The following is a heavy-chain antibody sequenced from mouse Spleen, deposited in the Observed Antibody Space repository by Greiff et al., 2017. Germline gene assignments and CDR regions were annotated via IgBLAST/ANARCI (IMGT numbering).Heavy chain of an antibody. Sequence: VQVVESGAELVKPGASVKISCKASGYAFSSYWMNWVKQRPGKGLEWIGQIYPGDGDTNYNGKFKGKATLTADKSSSTAYMQLSSLTSEDSAVYFCATLLRPLAMDYWGQGTSVTVSS. CDR3: ATLLRPLAMDY. CDR2: IYPGDGDT. J-gene: IGHJ4*01. D-gene: IGHD1-2*01. CDR1: GYAFSSYW. V-gene: IGHV1-80*01.